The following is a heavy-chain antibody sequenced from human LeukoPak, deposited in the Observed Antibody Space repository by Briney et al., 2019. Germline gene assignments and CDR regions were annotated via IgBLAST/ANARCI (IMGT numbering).Heavy chain of an antibody. CDR2: ILHDGSNT. CDR3: ACSGRPETPSDY. Sequence: GGSLRLSCAASGFAFSTYGMHWVRQAPGKGLEWVAVILHDGSNTYYADSVKGRFTVSRDNSKSTLYLQMSSLRIEDTAVYYCACSGRPETPSDYWGQGTLVTVSS. J-gene: IGHJ4*02. CDR1: GFAFSTYG. D-gene: IGHD6-25*01. V-gene: IGHV3-30*03.